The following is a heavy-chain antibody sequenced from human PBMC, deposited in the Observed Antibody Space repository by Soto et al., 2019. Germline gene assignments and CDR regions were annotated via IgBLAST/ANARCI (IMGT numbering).Heavy chain of an antibody. J-gene: IGHJ4*02. D-gene: IGHD1-26*01. Sequence: SGQVSCKGSGRSFSSYAIRWVRQAPGQGLEWMGGIIPIFGTANYAQKFQGRVTITADESTSTAYMELSSLRSEDTAVYYCARGPLSGSYAYWGQGTLVTVSS. CDR2: IIPIFGTA. V-gene: IGHV1-69*13. CDR3: ARGPLSGSYAY. CDR1: GRSFSSYA.